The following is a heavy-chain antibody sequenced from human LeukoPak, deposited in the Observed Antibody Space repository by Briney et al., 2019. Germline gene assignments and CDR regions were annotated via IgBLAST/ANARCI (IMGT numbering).Heavy chain of an antibody. CDR3: ARESTSWYFDL. J-gene: IGHJ2*01. V-gene: IGHV3-53*01. Sequence: PGGSLRLSCAASGFIVVRNYLSWVRQAPGKGLEWVSVIYSGGSTYYADSVKGRFTISRDNSKNTLYLQMNSLRAEDTAVYYCARESTSWYFDLWGRGTLVTVSS. D-gene: IGHD2-2*01. CDR2: IYSGGST. CDR1: GFIVVRNY.